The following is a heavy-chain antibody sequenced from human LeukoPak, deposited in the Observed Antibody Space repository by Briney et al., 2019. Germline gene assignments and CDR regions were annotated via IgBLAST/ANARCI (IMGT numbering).Heavy chain of an antibody. J-gene: IGHJ4*02. V-gene: IGHV1-2*02. CDR3: ARGGKNDYVWGSYGDY. D-gene: IGHD3-16*01. CDR2: INPNSGGT. CDR1: GYTFTGYY. Sequence: ASVKVSCKASGYTFTGYYMHWVRQAPGQGLEWMGWINPNSGGTNYAQKFQGRVTMTRDTSISTAYMELSRLRSDGTAVYYCARGGKNDYVWGSYGDYWGQGTLVTVSS.